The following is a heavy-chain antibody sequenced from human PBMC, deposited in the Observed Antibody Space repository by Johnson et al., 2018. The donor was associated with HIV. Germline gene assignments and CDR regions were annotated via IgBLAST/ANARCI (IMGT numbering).Heavy chain of an antibody. CDR2: IGTAGDT. CDR1: GFTFSSYD. V-gene: IGHV3-13*01. Sequence: VQLVESGGGLIQPGGSLRLSCAASGFTFSSYDMHWVRQATGKGLEWVSAIGTAGDTYYPGSVKGRFTISRENAKNSLYLQMNSLRAGDTAVYYCAKVDCGGDTCAGYDAFDIWGQGTMVTVSS. CDR3: AKVDCGGDTCAGYDAFDI. J-gene: IGHJ3*02. D-gene: IGHD2-21*01.